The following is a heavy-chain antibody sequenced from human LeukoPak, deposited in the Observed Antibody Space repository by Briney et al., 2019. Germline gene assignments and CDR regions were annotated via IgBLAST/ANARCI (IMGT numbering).Heavy chain of an antibody. CDR3: ARDRAAADLDY. Sequence: GGSLRLSCAASGFTFSSYGMHWVRQAPGKGLEWVAVIWYDGSKKFYADSVKGRFTISRDNSKNTLYLQMNSLRAEDTAVYYCARDRAAADLDYWGQGTLVTVSS. J-gene: IGHJ4*02. D-gene: IGHD6-13*01. V-gene: IGHV3-33*01. CDR1: GFTFSSYG. CDR2: IWYDGSKK.